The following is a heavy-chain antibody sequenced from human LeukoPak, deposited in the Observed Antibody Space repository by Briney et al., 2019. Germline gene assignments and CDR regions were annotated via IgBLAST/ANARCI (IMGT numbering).Heavy chain of an antibody. CDR2: INPNTGGT. CDR3: ARDDCSSTSCYDYYYGMDV. CDR1: GYTFTGYY. Sequence: ASVKVSCKASGYTFTGYYLHWVRQAPGQGLEWMGWINPNTGGTKYAQKFQGRVTMTRDTSISTAYMEVTRLTSDDTAVYYCARDDCSSTSCYDYYYGMDVWGQGTTVTVSS. V-gene: IGHV1-2*02. J-gene: IGHJ6*02. D-gene: IGHD2-2*01.